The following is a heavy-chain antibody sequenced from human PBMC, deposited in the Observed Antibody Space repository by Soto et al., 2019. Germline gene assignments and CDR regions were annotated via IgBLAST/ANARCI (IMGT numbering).Heavy chain of an antibody. V-gene: IGHV3-11*01. CDR1: GFTFGNYY. D-gene: IGHD6-19*01. CDR2: ISSRGVTI. Sequence: QVQLVESGGALVRPGGSLRLSCNVSGFTFGNYYMSWIRQAPGKGLESISYISSRGVTIYYADSVKGRFTISRDNAKNPLFLQMDSLRAEDTAVYYCARVTASGWFVNGRDYFDHWGQGTLVTVSS. CDR3: ARVTASGWFVNGRDYFDH. J-gene: IGHJ4*02.